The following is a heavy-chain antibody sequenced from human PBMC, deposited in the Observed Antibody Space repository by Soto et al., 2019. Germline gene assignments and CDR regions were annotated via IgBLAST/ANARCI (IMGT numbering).Heavy chain of an antibody. V-gene: IGHV4-59*01. CDR3: ARVGTVAGRDGLDV. CDR1: GASITRFY. D-gene: IGHD6-19*01. J-gene: IGHJ6*02. CDR2: IYYNGST. Sequence: QVQLQESGPGLVQPSETLSLTCSVSGASITRFYWSWIRQPPGKGLEWIGYIYYNGSTKYNPSLKTRVTIAGDTSKNHFSLNLNSVTAADTSVYYCARVGTVAGRDGLDVWGQGTPVTVSS.